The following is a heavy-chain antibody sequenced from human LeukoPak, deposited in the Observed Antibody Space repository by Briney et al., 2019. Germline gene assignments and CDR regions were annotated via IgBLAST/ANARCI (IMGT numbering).Heavy chain of an antibody. CDR3: ASSKTNGDSSGWYAWFDP. Sequence: SETLSLTCTVSGGSINSYYWSWIRQPPGKGLEWIGYIYYSGYTNYNPSLKSRVTISVDTSKNQFSLKLSSVTAADTAVYYCASSKTNGDSSGWYAWFDPWGQGTLVSVSS. CDR1: GGSINSYY. J-gene: IGHJ5*02. D-gene: IGHD6-19*01. CDR2: IYYSGYT. V-gene: IGHV4-59*01.